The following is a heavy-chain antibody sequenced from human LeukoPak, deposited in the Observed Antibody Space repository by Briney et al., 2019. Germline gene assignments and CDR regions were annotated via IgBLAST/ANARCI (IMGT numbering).Heavy chain of an antibody. Sequence: ASAKVSCKASGYTFTSYYMHWVRQAPGQGLEWMGIINPSGGSTSYAQKFQGRVTMTRDTSTSTVYMELSSLRSEDTAVYYCARDLVREVKEGSTYYYDSSGYDGDYWGQGTLVTVSS. CDR2: INPSGGST. CDR3: ARDLVREVKEGSTYYYDSSGYDGDY. V-gene: IGHV1-46*01. D-gene: IGHD3-22*01. CDR1: GYTFTSYY. J-gene: IGHJ4*02.